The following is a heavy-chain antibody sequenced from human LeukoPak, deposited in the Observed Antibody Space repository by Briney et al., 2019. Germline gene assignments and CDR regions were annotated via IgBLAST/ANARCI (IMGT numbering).Heavy chain of an antibody. J-gene: IGHJ4*02. V-gene: IGHV4-59*08. Sequence: SETLSLTCTVSGGSISSYYWSWLRQPPGKGLEWIGYIYYSGSTNYNPSLKSRVTISVDTSKNQFSLKLSSVTAADTAVYYCARLPYPYYFDYWGQGTLVTVSS. CDR2: IYYSGST. D-gene: IGHD2-2*02. CDR3: ARLPYPYYFDY. CDR1: GGSISSYY.